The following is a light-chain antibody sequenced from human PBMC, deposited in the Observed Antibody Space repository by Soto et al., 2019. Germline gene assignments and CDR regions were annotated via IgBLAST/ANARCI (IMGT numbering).Light chain of an antibody. CDR3: GTWDNSLSAGVV. Sequence: QSVLTQPPSVSAAPGQKVTISCSGSSSNIGSYYVFWYQQLPGTAPKVLIYDNNKRPSGIPDRFSGSKSGTSATLGITGLQTGDEADYYCGTWDNSLSAGVVFGVGTQLTVL. J-gene: IGLJ7*01. CDR2: DNN. V-gene: IGLV1-51*01. CDR1: SSNIGSYY.